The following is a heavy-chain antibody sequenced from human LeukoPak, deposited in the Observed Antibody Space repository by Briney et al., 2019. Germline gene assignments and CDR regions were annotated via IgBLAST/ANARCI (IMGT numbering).Heavy chain of an antibody. CDR3: ARDRSCSGGSCYFPDYYYYYMDV. CDR2: IYTSGST. D-gene: IGHD2-15*01. Sequence: SETLSLTCTVSGGSISSYYWCWIRQPAGKGLEWIGRIYTSGSTNYNPSLKSRVTMSVDTSKNQFSLKLSSVTAADTAVYYCARDRSCSGGSCYFPDYYYYYMDVWGKGTTVTISS. CDR1: GGSISSYY. V-gene: IGHV4-4*07. J-gene: IGHJ6*03.